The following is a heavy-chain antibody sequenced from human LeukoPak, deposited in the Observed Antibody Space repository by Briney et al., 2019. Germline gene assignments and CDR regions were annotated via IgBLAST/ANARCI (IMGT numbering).Heavy chain of an antibody. V-gene: IGHV3-33*01. CDR1: GFTFSSYG. CDR2: IWYDGSNK. D-gene: IGHD5-24*01. CDR3: ARGIEMATHGCFDY. J-gene: IGHJ4*02. Sequence: PGRSLRLSCAASGFTFSSYGMHWVRQAPGKGLEWVAVIWYDGSNKYYADSVKGRFTISRDNSKNTLYLQMNSLRAEDTAVYYCARGIEMATHGCFDYWGQGTLVTVSS.